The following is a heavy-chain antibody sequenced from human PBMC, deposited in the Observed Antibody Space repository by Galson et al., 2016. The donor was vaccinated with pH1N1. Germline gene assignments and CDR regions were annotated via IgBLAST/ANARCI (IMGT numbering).Heavy chain of an antibody. J-gene: IGHJ6*02. CDR1: GFTFSSYA. D-gene: IGHD2-2*01. V-gene: IGHV3-23*01. CDR2: ISGSGGST. Sequence: SLRLSCAASGFTFSSYAMSWVRQAPGKGLEWVSAISGSGGSTYYADSVKGRFTISRDNSKNTLYLQMNSLRAEDTAVYYCAKDIGYCSSTSCQYYYYYGIDVWGQGTTLTVSS. CDR3: AKDIGYCSSTSCQYYYYYGIDV.